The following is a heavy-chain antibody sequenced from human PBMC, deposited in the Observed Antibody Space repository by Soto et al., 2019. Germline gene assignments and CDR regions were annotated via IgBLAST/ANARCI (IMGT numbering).Heavy chain of an antibody. CDR3: AKDREYCSGGSSCYYEIDA. Sequence: PGGSLRLSCAASGFTFSSYSMNWVRQAPGKGLEWVSYISSSSSTIYYADSVKGRFTISRDNAKNSLYLQMNSLRAEDTAVYYCAKDREYCSGGSSCYYEIDARGQRTTVTVSS. J-gene: IGHJ6*02. D-gene: IGHD2-15*01. CDR1: GFTFSSYS. CDR2: ISSSSSTI. V-gene: IGHV3-48*01.